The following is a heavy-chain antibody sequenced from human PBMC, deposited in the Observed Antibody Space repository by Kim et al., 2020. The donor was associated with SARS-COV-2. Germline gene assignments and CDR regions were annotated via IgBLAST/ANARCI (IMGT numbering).Heavy chain of an antibody. V-gene: IGHV3-30-3*01. Sequence: GGSLRLSCAASGFTFSYYAMHWVRQAPGKGLEWVAVISYDARNIYYADSVKGRFTISRDNSQNTLYLQMDSLRAEDTAAYYCAREGGRNVYSSGWYFWGPASPWGQGTLVTVSS. CDR2: ISYDARNI. CDR1: GFTFSYYA. J-gene: IGHJ4*02. D-gene: IGHD6-19*01. CDR3: AREGGRNVYSSGWYFWGPASP.